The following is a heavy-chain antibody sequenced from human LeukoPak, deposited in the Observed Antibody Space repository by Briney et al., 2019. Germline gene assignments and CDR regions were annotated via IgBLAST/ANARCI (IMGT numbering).Heavy chain of an antibody. CDR1: GYTFTGYY. CDR3: VTLLSNAAFDY. Sequence: ASVKVSCKASGYTFTGYYMHWVRQAPGQGLEWMGWINPNTGATNYAQKFQGMVTMTTDTSISTAYMELSRLRSDDTAVYYCVTLLSNAAFDYWGQGTLVTVSS. V-gene: IGHV1-2*02. D-gene: IGHD6-25*01. J-gene: IGHJ4*02. CDR2: INPNTGAT.